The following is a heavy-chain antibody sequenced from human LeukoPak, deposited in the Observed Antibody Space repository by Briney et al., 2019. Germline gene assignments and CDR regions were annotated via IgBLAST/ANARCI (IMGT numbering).Heavy chain of an antibody. Sequence: ASVKVSCKASGGTFSSYTISWVRQAPGQGLEWMGWIIPILGIANYAQKFQGRVTITADKSTSTAYMELSSLRSEDTAVYYCARDRYGDYSNWFDPWGQGTLVTVSS. CDR2: IIPILGIA. CDR1: GGTFSSYT. V-gene: IGHV1-69*04. D-gene: IGHD4-17*01. CDR3: ARDRYGDYSNWFDP. J-gene: IGHJ5*02.